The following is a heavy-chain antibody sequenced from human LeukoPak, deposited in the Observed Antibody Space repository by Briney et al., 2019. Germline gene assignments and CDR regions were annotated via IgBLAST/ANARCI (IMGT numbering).Heavy chain of an antibody. V-gene: IGHV4-59*01. Sequence: SSETLSLTCSVSGGSISGYYWSWIRQPPGKGLEWIGYIYSSGSTNYNPSLKSRVTFSVDTSKNQFSLKLSSVTAADTAVYYCARDGDGYNYFDHWGQGTLVTVSS. CDR3: ARDGDGYNYFDH. D-gene: IGHD5-24*01. J-gene: IGHJ4*02. CDR1: GGSISGYY. CDR2: IYSSGST.